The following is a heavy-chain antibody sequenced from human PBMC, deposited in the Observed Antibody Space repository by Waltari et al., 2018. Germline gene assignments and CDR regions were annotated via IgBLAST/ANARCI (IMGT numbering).Heavy chain of an antibody. Sequence: QVQLQESGPGLAKSSETLSLPCDVSGYSMRRGYYLGWIRQPPRKGLEWIASIYQSGSSYYNPSLRSRVTISVDTSRNQFSLEMTSVTATDTATYYCVAAKEYYYDGSGDDAFETWGQGTLVTVSS. CDR1: GYSMRRGYY. V-gene: IGHV4-38-2*01. J-gene: IGHJ3*02. D-gene: IGHD3-22*01. CDR2: IYQSGSS. CDR3: VAAKEYYYDGSGDDAFET.